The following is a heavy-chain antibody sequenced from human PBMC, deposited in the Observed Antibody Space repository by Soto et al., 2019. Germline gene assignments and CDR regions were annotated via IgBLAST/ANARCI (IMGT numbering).Heavy chain of an antibody. D-gene: IGHD2-2*01. CDR2: MNPNSGNT. Sequence: ASVKVSCKASGYTFTSYDINWVRQATGQGLEWMGWMNPNSGNTGYAQKFQGRVTMTRNTSISTAYMELGSLRSEETAVYYCARATGLGYCSSTSCYVAFDIWGQGTMVTVSS. J-gene: IGHJ3*02. V-gene: IGHV1-8*01. CDR1: GYTFTSYD. CDR3: ARATGLGYCSSTSCYVAFDI.